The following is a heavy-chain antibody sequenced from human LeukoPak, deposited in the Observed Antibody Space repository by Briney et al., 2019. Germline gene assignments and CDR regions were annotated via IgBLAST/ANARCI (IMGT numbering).Heavy chain of an antibody. CDR2: IYYSGST. CDR1: GGSISSGGYY. V-gene: IGHV4-31*03. CDR3: ARGSSWYPYYMDV. J-gene: IGHJ6*03. D-gene: IGHD6-13*01. Sequence: SETLSLTCTVSGGSISSGGYYWSWIRQHPGKGLEWIGYIYYSGSTYYNPSLKSRVTISVDTSKNQFSLKLSSVTAADTAVYYCARGSSWYPYYMDVWGKGTTVTVSS.